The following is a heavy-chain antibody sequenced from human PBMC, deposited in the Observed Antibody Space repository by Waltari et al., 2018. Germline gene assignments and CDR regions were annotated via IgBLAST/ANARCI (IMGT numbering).Heavy chain of an antibody. CDR3: ASDRGRGLYLDS. Sequence: QVQLHASGPALVKPSGTLSPTCTVPGDSIGNHFFWSWVRQSPGKGLEWIGQVHQSGRSNYNPSLESRVTVSMDTSKNQVSLRVTSVTAADTAIYYCASDRGRGLYLDSWGQGTLVTVSP. CDR1: GDSIGNHFF. D-gene: IGHD2-15*01. CDR2: VHQSGRS. V-gene: IGHV4-4*02. J-gene: IGHJ4*02.